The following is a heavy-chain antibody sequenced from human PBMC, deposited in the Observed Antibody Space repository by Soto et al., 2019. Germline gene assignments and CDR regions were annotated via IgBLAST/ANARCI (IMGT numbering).Heavy chain of an antibody. Sequence: PGGSLRLSCAASGFTFSNFGMNWVRQAPGKGLEWVSYITSSSDAIYYADSVKGRFTISRDNAKNSLYLQMSSLRDEDTAVYYCARGGYSVVVPGATDYWGQGTRVTVSS. V-gene: IGHV3-48*02. CDR1: GFTFSNFG. CDR2: ITSSSDAI. J-gene: IGHJ4*02. CDR3: ARGGYSVVVPGATDY. D-gene: IGHD2-2*01.